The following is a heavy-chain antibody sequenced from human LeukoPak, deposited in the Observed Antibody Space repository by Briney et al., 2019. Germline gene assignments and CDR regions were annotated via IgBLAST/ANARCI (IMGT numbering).Heavy chain of an antibody. Sequence: GGSLRLSCAASGFTLSTYWMHWVRHAPGKGLVWVARINSDGSSIIYADSVKGRFTISRDNAKNILYLQMNSLRAEDTAVYHCARDPAPQGWFDSWGQGTLVTVSS. V-gene: IGHV3-74*01. CDR2: INSDGSSI. J-gene: IGHJ5*01. CDR1: GFTLSTYW. CDR3: ARDPAPQGWFDS.